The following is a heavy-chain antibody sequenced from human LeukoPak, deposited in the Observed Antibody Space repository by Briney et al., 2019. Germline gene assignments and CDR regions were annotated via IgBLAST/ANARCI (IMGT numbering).Heavy chain of an antibody. CDR3: ARDSDTAMDGVDY. V-gene: IGHV3-33*08. Sequence: GGSLRLSCAASGFTFSSYAMHWVRQAPGKGLEWVAVIWYDGSNKYYADSVKGRFTISRDNSKNTLYLQMNSLRAEDTAVYYCARDSDTAMDGVDYWGQGTLVTVSS. D-gene: IGHD5-18*01. J-gene: IGHJ4*02. CDR2: IWYDGSNK. CDR1: GFTFSSYA.